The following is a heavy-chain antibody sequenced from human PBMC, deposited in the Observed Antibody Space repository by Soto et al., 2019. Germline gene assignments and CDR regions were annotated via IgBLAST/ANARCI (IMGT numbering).Heavy chain of an antibody. CDR2: IKQDGSEK. V-gene: IGHV3-7*01. J-gene: IGHJ4*02. Sequence: EVQLVESGGGLVQPGGSLRLSCAASGFTFSSYWMSWVRQAPGKGLEWVANIKQDGSEKYYVDSVKGRFTISRDNAKNSLYLQINSLRAEDTAVYYCARDLRETYYDILTGYYIGGGFDYWGQGTLVTVSS. CDR3: ARDLRETYYDILTGYYIGGGFDY. D-gene: IGHD3-9*01. CDR1: GFTFSSYW.